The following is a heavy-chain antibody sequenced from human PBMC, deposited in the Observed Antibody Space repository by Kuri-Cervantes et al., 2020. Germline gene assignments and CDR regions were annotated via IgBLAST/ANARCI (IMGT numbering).Heavy chain of an antibody. CDR3: ARGGRGYSGLDLPLS. D-gene: IGHD5-12*01. V-gene: IGHV4-38-2*02. Sequence: GSLRLSCTVSGYSISSGYYWGWIRQPPGKGLEWIGSIYHSGSTYYNPSLKSRVTISVDTSKNQFSLKLSSVTAADTAVYYCARGGRGYSGLDLPLSWGQGTLVTVSS. J-gene: IGHJ4*02. CDR1: GYSISSGYY. CDR2: IYHSGST.